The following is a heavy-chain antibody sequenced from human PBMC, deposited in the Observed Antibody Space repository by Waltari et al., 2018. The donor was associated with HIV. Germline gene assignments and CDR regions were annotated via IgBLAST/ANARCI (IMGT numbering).Heavy chain of an antibody. V-gene: IGHV4-39*01. Sequence: QLQLQESGPGLVKPSETLSLTCTVSGGSISSSSYYWGWIRQPPGKGLEWIGGIYYSGSTYYNPSRKSRVTISVDTSKNQFSLKLSSVTAADTAVYYCARLQYYDFWSGYGYFDYWGQGTLVTVSS. CDR1: GGSISSSSYY. CDR3: ARLQYYDFWSGYGYFDY. J-gene: IGHJ4*02. D-gene: IGHD3-3*01. CDR2: IYYSGST.